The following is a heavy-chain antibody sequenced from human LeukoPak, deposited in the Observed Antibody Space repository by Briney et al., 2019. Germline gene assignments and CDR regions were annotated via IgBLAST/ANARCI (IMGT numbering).Heavy chain of an antibody. CDR1: GGSFSGYY. D-gene: IGHD1-26*01. V-gene: IGHV4-34*01. Sequence: PSETLSLTCAVYGGSFSGYYWTWIRQPPGKGLEWIGEINHSGSTNYNASLKSRLAVSVDTSKNQVSLKLSSVTAADTAVYYCARGDTGSYWGYYMDVWGKGTTVTISS. J-gene: IGHJ6*03. CDR3: ARGDTGSYWGYYMDV. CDR2: INHSGST.